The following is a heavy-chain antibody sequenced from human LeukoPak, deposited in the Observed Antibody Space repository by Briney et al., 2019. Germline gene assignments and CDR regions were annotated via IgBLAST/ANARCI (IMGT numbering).Heavy chain of an antibody. CDR3: AKDIGYSGSPGYFDY. V-gene: IGHV3-9*01. CDR2: ISWNSGSI. J-gene: IGHJ4*02. Sequence: GGSLRLSCAASGFTFDDYAMHWVRQAPGKGLEWVSGISWNSGSIGYADSVKGRFTISRDNAKNSLYLQMNSLRAEDTALYYCAKDIGYSGSPGYFDYWGQGTLVTVSS. CDR1: GFTFDDYA. D-gene: IGHD1-26*01.